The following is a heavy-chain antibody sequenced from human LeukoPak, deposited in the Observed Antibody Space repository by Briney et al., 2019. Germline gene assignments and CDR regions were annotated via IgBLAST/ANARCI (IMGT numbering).Heavy chain of an antibody. V-gene: IGHV3-73*01. Sequence: GVSLKLSCSGFTFSGSALHWVRQASGKGLEWVGRIRSKANDYATTYAASVKGRFSISRDDSKNTAYLQMKSLKAEDTALYYCTTTGRVVGFDYWGQGTQVTVSS. D-gene: IGHD2-21*01. CDR3: TTTGRVVGFDY. CDR2: IRSKANDYAT. J-gene: IGHJ4*02. CDR1: GFTFSGSA.